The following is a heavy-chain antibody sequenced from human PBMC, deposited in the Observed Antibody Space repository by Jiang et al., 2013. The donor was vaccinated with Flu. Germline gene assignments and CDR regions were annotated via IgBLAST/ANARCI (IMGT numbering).Heavy chain of an antibody. V-gene: IGHV3-21*01. J-gene: IGHJ4*02. Sequence: YADSVKGRFTISRDKRQELTVSSKMNSLRAEDTAVYYCARVYCSGGSCYFDYWGQGTLVTVSS. CDR3: ARVYCSGGSCYFDY. D-gene: IGHD2-15*01.